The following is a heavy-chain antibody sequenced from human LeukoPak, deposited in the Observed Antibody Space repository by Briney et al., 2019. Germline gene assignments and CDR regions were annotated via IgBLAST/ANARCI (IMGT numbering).Heavy chain of an antibody. CDR1: GYTFTTYE. V-gene: IGHV1-2*02. J-gene: IGHJ6*03. CDR2: MNPNSGNT. Sequence: GASVKVSCKASGYTFTTYEIHWVRQAPGQGLEWMGWMNPNSGNTAYVQKFQGRVTMTRDTSISTAYMELSRLRSDDTAVYYCARQGPLWFGELLHYYYMDVWGKGTTVTISS. D-gene: IGHD3-10*01. CDR3: ARQGPLWFGELLHYYYMDV.